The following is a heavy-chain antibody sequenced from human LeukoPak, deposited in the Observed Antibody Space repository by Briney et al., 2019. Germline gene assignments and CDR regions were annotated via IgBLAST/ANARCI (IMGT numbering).Heavy chain of an antibody. CDR2: ISPDKT. Sequence: GGSLRLSCAVSGFSFSTNPMSWVSQAPGKGMGWVSAISPDKTYYADSVKGRLTNSRDNYKNTVDLHMNSPRAEDTAIYYCVKEHVDRAFTRSFEIWGQGIVVTVSS. CDR1: GFSFSTNP. CDR3: VKEHVDRAFTRSFEI. V-gene: IGHV3-23*01. D-gene: IGHD3-3*02. J-gene: IGHJ3*02.